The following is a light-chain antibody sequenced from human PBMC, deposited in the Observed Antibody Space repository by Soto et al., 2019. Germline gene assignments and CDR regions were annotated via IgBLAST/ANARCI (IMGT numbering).Light chain of an antibody. J-gene: IGLJ1*01. CDR3: AAWDDSLNGFYV. Sequence: QSVLAQRPSASGTPGQRVTISCSGGSSNIGTNSVNWYQQLPGRAPKLLIYNNDLRPSGVPDRFSGSKSGTSASLAISGLQSEGEADYYCAAWDDSLNGFYVFGIGTKVTVL. CDR1: SSNIGTNS. V-gene: IGLV1-44*01. CDR2: NND.